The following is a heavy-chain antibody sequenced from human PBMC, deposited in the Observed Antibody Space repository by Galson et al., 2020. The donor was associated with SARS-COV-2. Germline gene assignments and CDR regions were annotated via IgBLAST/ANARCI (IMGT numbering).Heavy chain of an antibody. Sequence: TGGSLRLSCAASGFTFSNYEMNWVRQAPGKGLEWVSYISSSGRTINYADSVKGRFTISRDNAKSSQSLQMNSLRAEDTAVYYCARLDADGPGYWGQGTLVTVSS. V-gene: IGHV3-48*03. J-gene: IGHJ4*02. CDR1: GFTFSNYE. CDR2: ISSSGRTI. CDR3: ARLDADGPGY.